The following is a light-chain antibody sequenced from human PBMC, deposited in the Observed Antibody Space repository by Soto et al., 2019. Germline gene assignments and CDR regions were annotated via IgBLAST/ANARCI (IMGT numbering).Light chain of an antibody. CDR2: QAS. CDR1: QSTSSY. CDR3: QQYSSHST. Sequence: DIQMTQSPSTLSASVGDRVTITCRASQSTSSYLAWYQQKPGKAPKLLIYQASSLENGVPSRFSGSGYGTEFSLTISSLQPDDFATYYCQQYSSHSTFGQGTKADI. V-gene: IGKV1-5*03. J-gene: IGKJ1*01.